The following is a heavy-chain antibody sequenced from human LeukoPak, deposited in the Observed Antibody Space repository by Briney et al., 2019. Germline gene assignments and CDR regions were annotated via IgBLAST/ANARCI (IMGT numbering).Heavy chain of an antibody. V-gene: IGHV3-30*02. CDR2: IRSDTTSK. D-gene: IGHD3-10*01. J-gene: IGHJ6*02. Sequence: PGGSLRLSRATSGFTFSYYAMHWVRQAPGRGLEWVALIRSDTTSKYYADSVKGRFTVSRDNSKNTLYLQMNSLRPEDTAVYHCAKDRDGSGTYEKFLDVWGQGTMVTVSS. CDR1: GFTFSYYA. CDR3: AKDRDGSGTYEKFLDV.